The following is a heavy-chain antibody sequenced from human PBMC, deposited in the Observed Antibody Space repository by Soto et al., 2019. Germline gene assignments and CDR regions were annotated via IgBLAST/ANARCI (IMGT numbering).Heavy chain of an antibody. V-gene: IGHV1-3*01. CDR3: ARDLGGWPDY. CDR1: GYTFTTRG. Sequence: ASVKVSCKASGYTFTTRGIHWVRQAPGQRLEWMGWINAGNGNTKYSQKFQGRVTITRDTSASTAYMELSSLRSEDTAVYYCARDLGGWPDYWGQGTLVTVSS. CDR2: INAGNGNT. J-gene: IGHJ4*02. D-gene: IGHD2-15*01.